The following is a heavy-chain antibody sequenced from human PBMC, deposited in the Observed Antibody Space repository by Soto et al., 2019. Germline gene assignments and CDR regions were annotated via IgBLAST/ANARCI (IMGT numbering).Heavy chain of an antibody. V-gene: IGHV3-53*01. CDR3: SFSVSYFGWWYFQH. CDR1: GFTVSSNY. D-gene: IGHD1-26*01. Sequence: EVQLVESGGGLIQPGGSLRLSCAASGFTVSSNYMSWVRQAPGKGLEWVSVIYSGGNTYYADSVKGRFTISRDNSKNTLYLQMNSLRAEDTAVYYCSFSVSYFGWWYFQHWGQGTLVTVSS. J-gene: IGHJ1*01. CDR2: IYSGGNT.